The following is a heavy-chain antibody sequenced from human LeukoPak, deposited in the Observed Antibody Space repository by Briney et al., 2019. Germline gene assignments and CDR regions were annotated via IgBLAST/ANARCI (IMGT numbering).Heavy chain of an antibody. D-gene: IGHD6-6*01. CDR1: GYTFTSYG. CDR3: ASSSIAARPNYFDY. J-gene: IGHJ4*02. CDR2: ISAYNGNT. Sequence: ASVKVSCKASGYTFTSYGISWVRQAPGQGLEWMGWISAYNGNTNYAQKLQGRVTMTTDTSTSTAYMELRSLRSDDTAVYYCASSSIAARPNYFDYWGQGTLVTVSS. V-gene: IGHV1-18*01.